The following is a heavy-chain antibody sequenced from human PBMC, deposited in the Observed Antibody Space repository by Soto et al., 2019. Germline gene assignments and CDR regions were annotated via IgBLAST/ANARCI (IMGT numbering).Heavy chain of an antibody. J-gene: IGHJ2*01. CDR2: IYPGDSDT. CDR1: IYSLTSYL. Sequence: XECLKTSHAGPIYSLTSYLVVWVRQMPGKGLEWMGIIYPGDSDTRYSPSFQGQVTISADKSISNAYLQWSSLKASDTAMYYCASLLGGDRWYFDIWGRGTLVTVSS. CDR3: ASLLGGDRWYFDI. D-gene: IGHD2-21*01. V-gene: IGHV5-51*01.